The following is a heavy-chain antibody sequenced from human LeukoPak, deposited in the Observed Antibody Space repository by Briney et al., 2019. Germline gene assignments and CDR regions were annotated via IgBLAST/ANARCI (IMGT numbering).Heavy chain of an antibody. CDR2: INPSGGST. J-gene: IGHJ1*01. V-gene: IGHV1-46*01. CDR1: GYTFTSYY. D-gene: IGHD5-18*01. Sequence: GASVKVSCKASGYTFTSYYMHWVRQAPGQGLEWMGIINPSGGSTSYAQKFQGRVTMTRDTSISTAYMELSRLKSDDTAVYYCARGSFSADAPLVLDYFHHWGQGTLVTVSS. CDR3: ARGSFSADAPLVLDYFHH.